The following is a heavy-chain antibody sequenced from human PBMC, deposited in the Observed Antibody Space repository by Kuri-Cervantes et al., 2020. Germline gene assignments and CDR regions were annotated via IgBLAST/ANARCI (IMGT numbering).Heavy chain of an antibody. J-gene: IGHJ4*02. D-gene: IGHD6-19*01. CDR2: IRSKAYGGTT. CDR1: GFTFGDYA. V-gene: IGHV3-49*03. CDR3: TREYSSGWPPDY. Sequence: GESLKISCTASGFTFGDYAMSWFRQAPGKGLEWVGFIRSKAYGGTTEYAASVKGRITISSDDSKSIAYMQMNSLKTEDTAVYYCTREYSSGWPPDYWGQGTLVTVSS.